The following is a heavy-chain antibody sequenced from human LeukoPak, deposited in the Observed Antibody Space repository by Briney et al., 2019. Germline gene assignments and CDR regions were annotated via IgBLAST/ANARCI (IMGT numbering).Heavy chain of an antibody. CDR3: ARDNSITMVRGVIIPLHYFDY. D-gene: IGHD3-10*01. CDR1: GYTFTSYG. J-gene: IGHJ4*02. Sequence: ASVKVSCKASGYTFTSYGISWVRQAPGQGLEWMGWISAYNGNTNYAQKLQGRVTMTTDTSTSTAYMELRSLRSDDTAVYYCARDNSITMVRGVIIPLHYFDYWGQGTLVTVSS. CDR2: ISAYNGNT. V-gene: IGHV1-18*01.